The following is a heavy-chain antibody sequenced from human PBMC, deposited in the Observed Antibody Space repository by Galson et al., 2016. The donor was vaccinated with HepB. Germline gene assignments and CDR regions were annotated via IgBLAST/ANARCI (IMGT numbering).Heavy chain of an antibody. CDR2: NSSSSSSL. CDR3: AREWESSTGWKPGY. Sequence: SLRLSCAASGFTFSTYNMNWVRQAPGKGLEWVSYNSSSSSSLYYADSVKGRSTISRDNSKNTLYLQMSSLRTDDTAVYFCAREWESSTGWKPGYWGPGTLVTVSS. D-gene: IGHD2-8*02. CDR1: GFTFSTYN. J-gene: IGHJ4*02. V-gene: IGHV3-48*04.